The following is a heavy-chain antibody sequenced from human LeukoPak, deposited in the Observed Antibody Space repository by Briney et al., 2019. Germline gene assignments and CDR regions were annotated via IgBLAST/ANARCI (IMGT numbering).Heavy chain of an antibody. CDR3: AREYYSDSSGSDY. J-gene: IGHJ4*02. CDR1: GFTFSSYS. Sequence: GGSLRLSCAASGFTFSSYSMSWVRQAPGKGLEWVANINQDGSEKYSVDSVKGRFTISRDNAKNSLYLQMNSLRAEDTAVYYCAREYYSDSSGSDYWGQGTLVTVSS. V-gene: IGHV3-7*05. CDR2: INQDGSEK. D-gene: IGHD3-22*01.